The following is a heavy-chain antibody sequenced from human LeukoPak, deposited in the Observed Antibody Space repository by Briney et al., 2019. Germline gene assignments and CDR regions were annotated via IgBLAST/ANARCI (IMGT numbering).Heavy chain of an antibody. D-gene: IGHD3-22*01. CDR2: MSGNGGTT. CDR1: GFTFSAYA. V-gene: IGHV3-23*01. Sequence: PGGSLRLSCAASGFTFSAYAMSWVRQAPGKGLEWVPGMSGNGGTTYHADSVKGRFTISRDNSRNTLYLQMNNLRAEDTAVYYCARRDYYDSSGYSPLFDYWGQGTLVTVSS. J-gene: IGHJ4*02. CDR3: ARRDYYDSSGYSPLFDY.